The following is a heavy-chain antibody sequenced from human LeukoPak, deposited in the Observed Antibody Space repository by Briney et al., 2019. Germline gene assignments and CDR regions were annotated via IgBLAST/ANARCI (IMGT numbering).Heavy chain of an antibody. D-gene: IGHD3-22*01. CDR1: GGSISSYY. Sequence: PSETLSLTCTVPGGSISSYYWSWIRQPAGKGLEWIGRIYTSGSTNYNPSLKSRVTMSVDTSKNQFSLKLSSVTAADTAVYYCASQYYYDSSGYLNDAFDIWGQGTMVTVSS. J-gene: IGHJ3*02. CDR2: IYTSGST. CDR3: ASQYYYDSSGYLNDAFDI. V-gene: IGHV4-4*07.